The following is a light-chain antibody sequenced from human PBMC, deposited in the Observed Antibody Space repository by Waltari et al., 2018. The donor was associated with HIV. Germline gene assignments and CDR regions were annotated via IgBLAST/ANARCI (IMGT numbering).Light chain of an antibody. CDR2: EDN. Sequence: NFMLTQPYSVSESPGKTVTISCTRSSGSIAINFVQWYQQRPGSAPTTLIYEDNQIPSGVPDRFSGSIDRSSNSASLTISGLETEDEADYYCQSYGDNAVIFGGGTKVTVL. CDR1: SGSIAINF. CDR3: QSYGDNAVI. J-gene: IGLJ2*01. V-gene: IGLV6-57*04.